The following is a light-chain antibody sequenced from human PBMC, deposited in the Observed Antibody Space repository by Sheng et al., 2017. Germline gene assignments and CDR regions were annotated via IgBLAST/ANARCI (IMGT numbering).Light chain of an antibody. CDR2: DFS. J-gene: IGLJ2*01. CDR3: SSYTSTTLV. CDR1: TSDIDFHNY. V-gene: IGLV2-14*01. Sequence: QSALTQPASVSGSPGQSITISCTGSTSDIDFHNYVAWYQLHPGKAPKLLIYDFSNRPSGASDRFSGYKSGNTASLAISGLQVEDEAHYYCSSYTSTTLVFGGGTKLTVL.